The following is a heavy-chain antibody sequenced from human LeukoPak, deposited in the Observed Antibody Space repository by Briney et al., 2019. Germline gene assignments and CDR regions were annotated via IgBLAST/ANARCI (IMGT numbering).Heavy chain of an antibody. Sequence: ASVKVSCKASGYTFTSFYMHWVRQAPGQGLEWMGIFNPSGSSTTYAQKFQGRVTMTRDTSTSIVYMELSSLRSEDTAVYYCARGPGYCSGGNCLEFFHHWGQGTLVTVSS. J-gene: IGHJ1*01. CDR2: FNPSGSST. CDR3: ARGPGYCSGGNCLEFFHH. V-gene: IGHV1-46*01. D-gene: IGHD2-15*01. CDR1: GYTFTSFY.